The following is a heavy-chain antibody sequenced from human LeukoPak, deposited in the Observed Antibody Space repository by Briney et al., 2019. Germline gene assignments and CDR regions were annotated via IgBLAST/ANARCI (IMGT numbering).Heavy chain of an antibody. CDR1: GGSISSTTYY. Sequence: SETLSLTCIVSGGSISSTTYYWGWIRQPPGKGLEWIGSIYYSGSTWYNPSLKSRVTVSADTSKNQFSLKLTSVTAADTAVYYCARNRACSNGVCSYFDYWGQGTVVTVSS. D-gene: IGHD2-8*01. CDR3: ARNRACSNGVCSYFDY. J-gene: IGHJ4*02. CDR2: IYYSGST. V-gene: IGHV4-39*01.